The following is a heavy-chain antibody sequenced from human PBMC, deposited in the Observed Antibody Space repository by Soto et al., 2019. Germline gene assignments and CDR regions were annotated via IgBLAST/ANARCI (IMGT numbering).Heavy chain of an antibody. CDR3: ARRGLRYFDWLLPFGY. Sequence: QVQLQQWGAGLLKPSETLSLTCAVYGGSFSGYYWSWIRQPPGKGLEWMGEINHSGSTNYNPSLKSRVTISVDTSKNQFSLKLSSVTAADTAVYYCARRGLRYFDWLLPFGYWGQGTLVTVSS. V-gene: IGHV4-34*01. CDR2: INHSGST. J-gene: IGHJ4*02. CDR1: GGSFSGYY. D-gene: IGHD3-9*01.